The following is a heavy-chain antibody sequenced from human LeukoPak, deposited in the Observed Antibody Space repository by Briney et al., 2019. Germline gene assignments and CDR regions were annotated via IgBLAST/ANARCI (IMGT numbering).Heavy chain of an antibody. CDR2: ISGSGAST. CDR1: GFTFSSYA. Sequence: GGSLRLSCAASGFTFSSYAMSWVRQAPGKGLEWVSAISGSGASTYYADSVKGRFTISRDNSKNTLYLQMNSLRAEDTDVYYCAKPYDSRPRSDAFDIWGQGTMVAVSS. V-gene: IGHV3-23*01. CDR3: AKPYDSRPRSDAFDI. D-gene: IGHD3-22*01. J-gene: IGHJ3*02.